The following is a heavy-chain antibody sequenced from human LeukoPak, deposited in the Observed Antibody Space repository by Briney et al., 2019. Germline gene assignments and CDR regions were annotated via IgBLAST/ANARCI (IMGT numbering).Heavy chain of an antibody. CDR1: GGTFSSYA. Sequence: ASVKVSCKASGGTFSSYAISWVRQAPGQGLEWMGWISAYNGNTNYAQKLQGRVTMTTDTSTSTAYMELRSLRSDDTAVYYCARKGAVSYYYYMDVWGKGTTVTVSS. CDR3: ARKGAVSYYYYMDV. J-gene: IGHJ6*03. CDR2: ISAYNGNT. V-gene: IGHV1-18*01.